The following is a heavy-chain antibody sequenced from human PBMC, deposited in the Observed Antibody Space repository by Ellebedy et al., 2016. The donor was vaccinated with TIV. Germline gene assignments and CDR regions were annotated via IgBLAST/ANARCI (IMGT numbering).Heavy chain of an antibody. V-gene: IGHV4-59*12. CDR1: GGSISSYY. J-gene: IGHJ4*02. Sequence: SETLSLTXTVSGGSISSYYWSWIRQPPGKGLEWIGYIYHSGSTYYNPSLKSRVTISVDRSKNQFSLKLSSVTAADTAVYYCARTRYYTYGSGADYFDYWGQGTLVTVSS. CDR2: IYHSGST. CDR3: ARTRYYTYGSGADYFDY. D-gene: IGHD3-10*01.